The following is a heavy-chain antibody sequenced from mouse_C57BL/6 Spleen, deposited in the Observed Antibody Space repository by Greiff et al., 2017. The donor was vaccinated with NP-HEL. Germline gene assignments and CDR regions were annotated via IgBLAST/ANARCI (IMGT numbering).Heavy chain of an antibody. CDR1: GYTFTSYW. Sequence: EVQLVESGTVLARPGASVKMSCKTSGYTFTSYWMHWVNQRPGQGLEWIGAIYPGNGYTNYNQKFKGKATLTAVTSASTAYMELSSLTNEDSAVYYCTRGDNYDGSSYFFDYWGQGTSVTVSS. CDR3: TRGDNYDGSSYFFDY. D-gene: IGHD1-1*01. V-gene: IGHV1-5*01. J-gene: IGHJ4*01. CDR2: IYPGNGYT.